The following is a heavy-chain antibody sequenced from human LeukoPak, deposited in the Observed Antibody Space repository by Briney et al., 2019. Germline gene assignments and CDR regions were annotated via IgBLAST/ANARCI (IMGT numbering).Heavy chain of an antibody. CDR1: GGSFSGYY. CDR2: INHRGST. J-gene: IGHJ4*02. CDR3: ARHGKMATIPFDY. D-gene: IGHD5-24*01. Sequence: PSETLSLICAVYGGSFSGYYWSWIRQPPGKGLEWIGEINHRGSTNYNPSLKSRVTISVDASKNQFSLKLSSVTAADTAVYYCARHGKMATIPFDYWGQGTLVTVSS. V-gene: IGHV4-34*01.